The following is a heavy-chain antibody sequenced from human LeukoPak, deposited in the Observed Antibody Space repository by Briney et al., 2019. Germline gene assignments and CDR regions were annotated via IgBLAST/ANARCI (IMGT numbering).Heavy chain of an antibody. CDR3: ARGRGSSYYYCYMDV. J-gene: IGHJ6*03. Sequence: SETLSLTCAVYGGSFSGYYWSWIRQPPGKGLEWIGEINHSGSTNYNPSLKSRVTISVDTSKNQFSLKLSSVTAADTAVYYCARGRGSSYYYCYMDVWGKGTTVTVSS. D-gene: IGHD3-10*01. V-gene: IGHV4-34*01. CDR1: GGSFSGYY. CDR2: INHSGST.